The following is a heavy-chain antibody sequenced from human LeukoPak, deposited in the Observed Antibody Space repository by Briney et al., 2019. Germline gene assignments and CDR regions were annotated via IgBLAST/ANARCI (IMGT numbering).Heavy chain of an antibody. CDR2: TYSGGST. V-gene: IGHV3-53*01. J-gene: IGHJ3*02. Sequence: GGSLRLSCAASGFAVSSNYMSWVRQTPGKGLEWVSITYSGGSTYYGDSVKGRFTISRDNSKNILYLQMNSLSPEDTAVYYCTGGSYAGAFDIWGQGTEVTVSS. D-gene: IGHD1-26*01. CDR1: GFAVSSNY. CDR3: TGGSYAGAFDI.